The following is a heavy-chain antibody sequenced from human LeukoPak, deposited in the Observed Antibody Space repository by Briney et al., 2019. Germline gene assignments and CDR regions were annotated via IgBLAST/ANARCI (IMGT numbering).Heavy chain of an antibody. J-gene: IGHJ4*02. Sequence: PSETLSLTCTVSGGSISSSSYYWGWIRQPPGKGLEWIGSIYYSGSTYYNPSLKSRVTISVDTSKNQFSLKLSSVTAADTAVYYCARHNCSGGSCYDYWGQGTLVTVSS. CDR3: ARHNCSGGSCYDY. CDR1: GGSISSSSYY. V-gene: IGHV4-39*01. D-gene: IGHD2-15*01. CDR2: IYYSGST.